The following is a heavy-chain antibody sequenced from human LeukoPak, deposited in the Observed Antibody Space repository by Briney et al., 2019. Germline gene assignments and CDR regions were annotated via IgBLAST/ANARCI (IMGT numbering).Heavy chain of an antibody. V-gene: IGHV4-59*01. D-gene: IGHD3-10*01. CDR1: GGSLTSYY. J-gene: IGHJ5*02. CDR3: ARARSGSYYEGFDP. Sequence: PSETLSLTCTVSGGSLTSYYWSWIRQPPGKGLEWIGYIYYSGSTKYNPSLKSRVTISVDMSKNQFSLNPSSVTAADTAVYYCARARSGSYYEGFDPWGQGTLVTVSS. CDR2: IYYSGST.